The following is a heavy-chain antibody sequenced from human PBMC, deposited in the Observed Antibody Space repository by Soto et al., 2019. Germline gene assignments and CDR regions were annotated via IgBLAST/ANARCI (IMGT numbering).Heavy chain of an antibody. CDR1: GFTFSSYE. CDR3: ARGVAETTVYFDY. D-gene: IGHD1-1*01. CDR2: ISRSGGAI. Sequence: GGSLRLPCAASGFTFSSYEANWVRQAPGKGLEWVSYISRSGGAIYYADSVKGRFTISRDNAKNSLYLQMNSLRVEDTAIYYCARGVAETTVYFDYWGRGTLVTVSS. J-gene: IGHJ4*02. V-gene: IGHV3-48*03.